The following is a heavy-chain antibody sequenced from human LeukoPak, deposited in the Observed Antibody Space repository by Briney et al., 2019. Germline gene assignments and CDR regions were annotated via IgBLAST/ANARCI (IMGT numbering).Heavy chain of an antibody. D-gene: IGHD3-22*01. J-gene: IGHJ4*02. Sequence: PGGSLRLSCAASGFTFSSYSMNWVRQAPGKGLEWVSSISSSSSYIYYADSVKGRFTISRDNAKNSLYLQMNSLRAEDTAVYYCASGYDSSGYYYPVDYWGQGTLVTVSS. CDR3: ASGYDSSGYYYPVDY. V-gene: IGHV3-21*01. CDR2: ISSSSSYI. CDR1: GFTFSSYS.